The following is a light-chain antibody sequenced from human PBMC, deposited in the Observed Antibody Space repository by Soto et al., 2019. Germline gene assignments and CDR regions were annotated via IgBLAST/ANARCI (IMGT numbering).Light chain of an antibody. CDR1: SSNIGSNY. CDR3: AAWDDSLSGYV. Sequence: QSVLTQPPSASGTPGQRVTISCSGSSSNIGSNYVYWYQQLPGTAPKLLIYKNNQQPSGVPDRFSASKSGTSASLAISGLRSEDEADYYCAAWDDSLSGYVFGTGTKLTVL. CDR2: KNN. J-gene: IGLJ1*01. V-gene: IGLV1-47*01.